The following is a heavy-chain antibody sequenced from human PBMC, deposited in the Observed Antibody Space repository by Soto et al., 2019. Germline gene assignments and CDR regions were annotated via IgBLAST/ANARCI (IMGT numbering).Heavy chain of an antibody. CDR1: GGSLSIGGSS. Sequence: SETLTVTCVFSGGSLSIGGSSWSWVRQPPGKGLEWIGYVYPDGTTSYTQSLKSRVTISMDTSKNQFFLKMKSVTAADTAVYFCARETRARFDPWGQGALVTVSS. CDR3: ARETRARFDP. CDR2: VYPDGTT. J-gene: IGHJ5*02. D-gene: IGHD1-26*01. V-gene: IGHV4-30-2*01.